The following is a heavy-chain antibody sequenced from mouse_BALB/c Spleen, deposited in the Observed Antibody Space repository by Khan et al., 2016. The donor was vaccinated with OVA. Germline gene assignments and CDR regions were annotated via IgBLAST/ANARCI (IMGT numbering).Heavy chain of an antibody. CDR1: GFSLTGYG. Sequence: QMQLEESGPGLVAPSQSLSITCTVSGFSLTGYGVNWVRQSPGKGLEWLGMIWGDGSTDYNSALKSRLSISKDNSKSQVFLKMNSLQTDDTARYXCARAYYGNYREAMDYWGQGTSVTGSS. CDR3: ARAYYGNYREAMDY. J-gene: IGHJ4*01. V-gene: IGHV2-6-7*01. D-gene: IGHD2-10*01. CDR2: IWGDGST.